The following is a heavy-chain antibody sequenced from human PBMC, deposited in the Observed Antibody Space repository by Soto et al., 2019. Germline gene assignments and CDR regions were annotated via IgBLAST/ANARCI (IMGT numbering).Heavy chain of an antibody. CDR2: IYYSGST. V-gene: IGHV4-59*01. CDR3: AREYGSGTLFFDN. CDR1: GDSISSYY. J-gene: IGHJ4*02. D-gene: IGHD3-10*01. Sequence: PSETLSLTCTVSGDSISSYYWTWIRQTPGKGLEWIAYIYYSGSTNYNPSLKSRVTMSVDTSKNQFSLKLSSVTAADTAVYYCAREYGSGTLFFDNWGQGTLVTVSS.